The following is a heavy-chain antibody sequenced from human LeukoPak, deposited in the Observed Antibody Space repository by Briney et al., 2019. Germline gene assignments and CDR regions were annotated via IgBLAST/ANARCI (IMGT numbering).Heavy chain of an antibody. CDR3: VRHAGRTGGQ. CDR1: GFSFGGHY. CDR2: ISGNGGDI. J-gene: IGHJ4*02. V-gene: IGHV3-11*01. Sequence: PGGSLRLSCAASGFSFGGHYMSWMRQAPGKGPEWISYISGNGGDIAYADSVKGRFTISRDNAKNSLHLQMNSLRVEDTAVYHCVRHAGRTGGQWGQGTL. D-gene: IGHD3-10*01.